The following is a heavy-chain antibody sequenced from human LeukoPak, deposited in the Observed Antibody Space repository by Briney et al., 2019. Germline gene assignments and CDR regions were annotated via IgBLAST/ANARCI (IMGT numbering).Heavy chain of an antibody. CDR2: IYYSGST. D-gene: IGHD2-2*02. CDR3: ARGVWYCSSTSCYTGTYYYYGMDV. V-gene: IGHV4-59*11. CDR1: GGSISSHY. Sequence: SETLSLTCTVSGGSISSHYWSWIRQPPGKGLEWIGYIYYSGSTNYNPSLKSRVTISVDTSKNQFSLKLSSVTAADTAVYYCARGVWYCSSTSCYTGTYYYYGMDVWGQGTTVTVSS. J-gene: IGHJ6*02.